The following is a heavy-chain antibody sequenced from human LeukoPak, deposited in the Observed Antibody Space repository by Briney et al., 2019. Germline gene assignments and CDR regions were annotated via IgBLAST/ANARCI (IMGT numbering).Heavy chain of an antibody. CDR2: IYSGGST. Sequence: KSGGSLRLSCAASGFTVSSNYMSWVRQAPGKGLEWVSVIYSGGSTYYAGSVKGRFTISRDNSKNTLYLQMNSLRAEDTAVYYCARESAGGQVVYWGQGTLVTVSS. J-gene: IGHJ4*02. CDR1: GFTVSSNY. CDR3: ARESAGGQVVY. V-gene: IGHV3-53*01. D-gene: IGHD2-15*01.